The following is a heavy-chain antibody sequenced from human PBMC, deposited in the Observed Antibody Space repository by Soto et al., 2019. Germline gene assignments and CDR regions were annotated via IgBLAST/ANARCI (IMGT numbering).Heavy chain of an antibody. CDR2: LVTNTDT. CDR1: GFTFSSYD. D-gene: IGHD6-19*01. V-gene: IGHV3-13*01. J-gene: IGHJ2*01. CDR3: AREIAVAGTCYFDL. Sequence: EVQLVESGGGLVQPGGSLRLSCAASGFTFSSYDMHWVREVTGNGLEWVSGLVTNTDTYYAGSVKGRFTISSENAKNSLYLQMTNLGAGATAVYYCAREIAVAGTCYFDLWGRGTLFTVSS.